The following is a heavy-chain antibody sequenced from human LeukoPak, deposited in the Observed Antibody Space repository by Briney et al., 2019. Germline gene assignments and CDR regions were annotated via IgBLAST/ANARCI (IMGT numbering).Heavy chain of an antibody. CDR2: IYYSGST. J-gene: IGHJ4*02. D-gene: IGHD2-21*02. CDR1: GGSISSYY. CDR3: ARDPCGGGDCYSDY. Sequence: SETLSLTCTVSGGSISSYYWSWIRQPPGKGLEWIGYIYYSGSTNYNPSLKSRVTISVDTSKNQFSLKLSSVTAADTAVYYCARDPCGGGDCYSDYWGQGTLVTVSS. V-gene: IGHV4-59*01.